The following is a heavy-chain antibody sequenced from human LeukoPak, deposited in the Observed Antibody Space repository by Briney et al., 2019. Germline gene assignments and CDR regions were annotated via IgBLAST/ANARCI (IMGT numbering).Heavy chain of an antibody. CDR1: GFTFSTYA. Sequence: GGSLILSCASSGFTFSTYAMSWVRPAPGKGLEWVSGISTSGDSTYYADSVKGRFTISRDNSKNTLFLQMNSLRAEDTAVYYCAKAPTVTNHYYYYYMDVWGKGTTVTVSS. CDR3: AKAPTVTNHYYYYYMDV. D-gene: IGHD4-17*01. J-gene: IGHJ6*03. CDR2: ISTSGDST. V-gene: IGHV3-23*01.